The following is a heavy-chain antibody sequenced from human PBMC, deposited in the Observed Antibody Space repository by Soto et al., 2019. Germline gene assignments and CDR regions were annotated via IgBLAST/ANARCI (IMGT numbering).Heavy chain of an antibody. Sequence: EVQLLESGGGLVQPGGSLRLSCAASGFTFSSYAMSWVRQAPGKGLEWVSAISGSGGSTYYADSVKGRFTISRDNSKNTLYLQMNSVGAEDTAVYYCAKGEDYYDRSGYYSDFDYWGQGTLVTVSS. V-gene: IGHV3-23*01. CDR2: ISGSGGST. CDR1: GFTFSSYA. CDR3: AKGEDYYDRSGYYSDFDY. J-gene: IGHJ4*02. D-gene: IGHD3-22*01.